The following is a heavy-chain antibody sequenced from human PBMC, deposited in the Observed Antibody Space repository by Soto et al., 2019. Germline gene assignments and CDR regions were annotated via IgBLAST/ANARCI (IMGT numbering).Heavy chain of an antibody. Sequence: PGGSLRLSCAASGFTFSSYSMYWVRQAPGKGLEWVSEISSRSTTVYYADSVKGRFTISRDNAKNSLYLQMNSLRDEDTAVYYCAKDGGSFYYYGMDVWGQGTTVTVSS. D-gene: IGHD3-10*01. CDR1: GFTFSSYS. V-gene: IGHV3-48*02. J-gene: IGHJ6*02. CDR2: ISSRSTTV. CDR3: AKDGGSFYYYGMDV.